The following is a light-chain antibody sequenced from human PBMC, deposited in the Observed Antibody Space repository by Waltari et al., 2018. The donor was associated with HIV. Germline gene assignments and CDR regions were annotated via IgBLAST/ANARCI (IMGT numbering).Light chain of an antibody. Sequence: EVVLTQSPGTLSLSPGERATLFCRASQSVPTNYVAWFQQKPGQAPRLFIYGASSRATGIPDRFSGSGSGTDFTLTITRLEPEDFAVYYCHQYGTSPWTFGQGTKVEIK. CDR2: GAS. CDR1: QSVPTNY. V-gene: IGKV3-20*01. CDR3: HQYGTSPWT. J-gene: IGKJ1*01.